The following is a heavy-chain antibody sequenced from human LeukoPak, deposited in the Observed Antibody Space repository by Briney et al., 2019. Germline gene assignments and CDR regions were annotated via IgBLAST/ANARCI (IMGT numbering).Heavy chain of an antibody. J-gene: IGHJ4*02. V-gene: IGHV3-23*01. CDR3: AKAGSSWYYDY. Sequence: GGSLRLSCAASGFTFSSYAMSWVRQAPGKGLEWVSAISGSSGTTYYADSVKGRFTISRDNSKNTLYLQVNSLRAEDTAVYYCAKAGSSWYYDYWGQGTLVTVSS. CDR2: ISGSSGTT. D-gene: IGHD6-13*01. CDR1: GFTFSSYA.